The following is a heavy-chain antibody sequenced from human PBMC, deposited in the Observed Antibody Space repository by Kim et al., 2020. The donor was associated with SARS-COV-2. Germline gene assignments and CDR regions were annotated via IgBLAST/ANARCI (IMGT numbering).Heavy chain of an antibody. CDR2: INHSGRT. D-gene: IGHD6-19*01. Sequence: SETLSLTCAVYGGSFSGYYWSWIRQPPGKGLEWIGEINHSGRTNYNPSLKSRVTISVDTSKNQFSLKLSSVTAADTAVYYCARGLSSGWRYYYYYGMDVWGQGTTVTVSS. CDR3: ARGLSSGWRYYYYYGMDV. V-gene: IGHV4-34*01. J-gene: IGHJ6*02. CDR1: GGSFSGYY.